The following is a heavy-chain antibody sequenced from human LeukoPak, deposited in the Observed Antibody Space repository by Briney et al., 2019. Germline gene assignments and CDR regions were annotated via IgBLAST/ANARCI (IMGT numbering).Heavy chain of an antibody. J-gene: IGHJ4*02. Sequence: GGSLRLSCAASKFTFSTYWMSWVRQAPGKGLEWVANIKQDGSEKYYVDSVKGRFTISRDNAKNSLYLQMNSLRAEDTAVYYCARDNWIEAHYFDYWGQGTLVTVSS. CDR3: ARDNWIEAHYFDY. V-gene: IGHV3-7*01. CDR1: KFTFSTYW. CDR2: IKQDGSEK. D-gene: IGHD1-20*01.